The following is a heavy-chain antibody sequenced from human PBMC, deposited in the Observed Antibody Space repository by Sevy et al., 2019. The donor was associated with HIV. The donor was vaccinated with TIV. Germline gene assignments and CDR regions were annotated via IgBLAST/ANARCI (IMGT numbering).Heavy chain of an antibody. D-gene: IGHD4-17*01. V-gene: IGHV1-18*01. CDR1: GYTFTSYG. Sequence: ASVKVSCKASGYTFTSYGISWVRQAPGQGLEWMGWISAYNGNTNYAQKLQGRVTMTTDTSTGTAYMELRSLRSDDTAVYYCARDDYGDLHDAFDIWGQGTMVTVSS. CDR3: ARDDYGDLHDAFDI. J-gene: IGHJ3*02. CDR2: ISAYNGNT.